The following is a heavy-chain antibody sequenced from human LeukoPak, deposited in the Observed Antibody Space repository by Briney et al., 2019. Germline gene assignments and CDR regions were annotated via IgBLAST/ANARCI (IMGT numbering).Heavy chain of an antibody. D-gene: IGHD1-26*01. CDR2: ISSSSYI. Sequence: GGSLRLSCAASGFTFSSYSMNWVRQAPGKGLEWVSSISSSSYIYYADSVKGRFTISRDNAKNSLYLQMSSLRAEDTAVYYCGRGRGNSGSFDVFDIWGQGTMVTVSS. J-gene: IGHJ3*02. CDR1: GFTFSSYS. V-gene: IGHV3-21*01. CDR3: GRGRGNSGSFDVFDI.